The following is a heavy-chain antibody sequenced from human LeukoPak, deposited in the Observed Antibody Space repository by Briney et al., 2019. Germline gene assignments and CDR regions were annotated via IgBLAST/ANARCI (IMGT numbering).Heavy chain of an antibody. CDR3: ARESYFYDSSGNYPRLDY. Sequence: GGSLRLSCAASGFTFSRSWMNWVRQAPGKGLEWVANIKQDGSEKYYVDSVKGRFTISRDNAKNSLYQQMNSLRAEDTAVYYCARESYFYDSSGNYPRLDYWGQGTLVTVSS. CDR2: IKQDGSEK. V-gene: IGHV3-7*01. CDR1: GFTFSRSW. D-gene: IGHD3-22*01. J-gene: IGHJ4*02.